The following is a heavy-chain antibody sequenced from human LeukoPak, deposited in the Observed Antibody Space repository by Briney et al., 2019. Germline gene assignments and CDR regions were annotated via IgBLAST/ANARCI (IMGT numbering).Heavy chain of an antibody. CDR1: GFTFSSYA. V-gene: IGHV3-23*01. CDR3: AKRGNMLAATCWFGP. D-gene: IGHD2-15*01. Sequence: GGSLRLSCAASGFTFSSYAMSWVRQAPGKGLEWVSAISGSGGSTYYADSVKGRFTISRDNSKNTLYLQMNNLRAEDTAVYYCAKRGNMLAATCWFGPWGQGTLVTVSS. J-gene: IGHJ5*02. CDR2: ISGSGGST.